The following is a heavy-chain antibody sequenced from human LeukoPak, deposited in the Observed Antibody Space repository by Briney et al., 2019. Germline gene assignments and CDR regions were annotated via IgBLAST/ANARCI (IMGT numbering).Heavy chain of an antibody. Sequence: GGSLRFSCTASGFTFSSYTMSWVRQAPGKGLKWVSTISTGGGNTYYADSVKGRFTVSRDDSKNTLYLQMNSLRAEDTAVYYCAKDGGLWVSAHWGDSWGRGTLVTVSS. CDR3: AKDGGLWVSAHWGDS. V-gene: IGHV3-23*01. J-gene: IGHJ4*02. CDR2: ISTGGGNT. D-gene: IGHD7-27*01. CDR1: GFTFSSYT.